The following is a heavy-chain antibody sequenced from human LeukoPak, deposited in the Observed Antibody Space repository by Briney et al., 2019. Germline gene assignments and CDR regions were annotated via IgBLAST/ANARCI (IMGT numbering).Heavy chain of an antibody. D-gene: IGHD3-22*01. J-gene: IGHJ4*02. CDR2: IYYSGST. CDR3: ARAVNYYDSSGYYRYFDY. CDR1: GGSISSGDYS. Sequence: SETLSLTCTVSGGSISSGDYSWSWIRQPPGKGLEWIGYIYYSGSTYYNPSLKSRVTISVDTSTNQFSLKLSSVTAADTAVYYCARAVNYYDSSGYYRYFDYWGQGTLVTVSS. V-gene: IGHV4-30-4*08.